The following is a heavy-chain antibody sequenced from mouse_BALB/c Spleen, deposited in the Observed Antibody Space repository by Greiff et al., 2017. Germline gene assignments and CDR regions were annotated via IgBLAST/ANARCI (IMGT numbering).Heavy chain of an antibody. D-gene: IGHD1-1*01. V-gene: IGHV3-1*02. J-gene: IGHJ3*01. CDR2: IHYSGST. CDR1: GYSITSGYS. Sequence: EVKLMQSGPDLVKPSHSLSLTCTVTGYSITSGYSWHWIRQFPGNKLEWMVYIHYSGSTNYNPALKSRISITRDTSTNQFFLQLNSVTTEDTATYYGAGGDGSRERAWFAYWGQGTLVTVSA. CDR3: AGGDGSRERAWFAY.